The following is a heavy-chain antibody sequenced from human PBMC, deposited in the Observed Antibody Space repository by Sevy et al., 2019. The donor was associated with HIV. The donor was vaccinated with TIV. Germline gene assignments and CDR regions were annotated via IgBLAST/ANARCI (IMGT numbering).Heavy chain of an antibody. CDR1: GYSISSGYY. CDR2: IYHGWST. V-gene: IGHV4-38-2*01. J-gene: IGHJ4*02. D-gene: IGHD3-22*01. CDR3: ARARYYDSSAYYYFDY. Sequence: SETLSLTCAVSGYSISSGYYWGWIRQPPGKGLEWIGSIYHGWSTYYNPSLKSRVTISVDTSKNHFSLKLSSVTAADTAVYYCARARYYDSSAYYYFDYWGQGTLVTVSS.